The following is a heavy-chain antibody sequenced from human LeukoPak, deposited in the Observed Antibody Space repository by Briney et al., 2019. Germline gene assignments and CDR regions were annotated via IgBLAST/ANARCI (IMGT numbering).Heavy chain of an antibody. D-gene: IGHD4-17*01. Sequence: GGSLRLSCAASGFTFSSYAMSWVRQAPGKGLEWVSAISGCGGSTYYADSVKGRFTISRDNSKNTLYLQMNSLRAEDTAVYYCAKGDYGDYGMDVWGQGTTVTVSS. V-gene: IGHV3-23*01. CDR3: AKGDYGDYGMDV. CDR1: GFTFSSYA. CDR2: ISGCGGST. J-gene: IGHJ6*02.